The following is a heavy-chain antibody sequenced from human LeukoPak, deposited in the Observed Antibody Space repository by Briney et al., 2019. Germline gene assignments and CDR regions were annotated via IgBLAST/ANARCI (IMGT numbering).Heavy chain of an antibody. Sequence: GASVKVSFKSSVYTFTVYYMRWVRHAPGQGLEWMGWINPISGGTMYAQKFQGRVTMSRDSSINTAYLEVRRLTSDDTAMFYCARVSSGLLSPWLPWGQGSLVTVSS. CDR2: INPISGGT. CDR3: ARVSSGLLSPWLP. D-gene: IGHD3-3*01. V-gene: IGHV1-2*02. CDR1: VYTFTVYY. J-gene: IGHJ4*02.